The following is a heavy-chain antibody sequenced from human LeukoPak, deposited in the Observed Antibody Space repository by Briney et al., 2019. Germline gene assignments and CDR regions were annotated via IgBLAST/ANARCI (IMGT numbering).Heavy chain of an antibody. Sequence: ASVKLSLTSSGYTFTIYYMHWVRHPPGQGLEWMGIINPSGGSTSYAQKFQGRVTMTRDTSTSTVYMELSSLRSEDTAVYYCAGGSDDSSGYLDYWGQGTLVTVSS. CDR1: GYTFTIYY. CDR3: AGGSDDSSGYLDY. J-gene: IGHJ4*02. CDR2: INPSGGST. D-gene: IGHD3-22*01. V-gene: IGHV1-46*01.